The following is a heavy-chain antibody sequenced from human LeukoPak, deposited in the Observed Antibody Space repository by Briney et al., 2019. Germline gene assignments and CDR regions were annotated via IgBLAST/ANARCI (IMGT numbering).Heavy chain of an antibody. J-gene: IGHJ4*02. V-gene: IGHV1-2*02. CDR3: ARDRAGNTY. D-gene: IGHD6-19*01. CDR2: INPNSGGT. CDR1: GYTFTGYY. Sequence: ASVKVSCKASGYTFTGYYMHWVRQAPGQGLEWMGWINPNSGGTNYAQKFQGRVTMTRDTSISTAYMELSSLRSEDTAVYYCARDRAGNTYWGQGTLVTVSS.